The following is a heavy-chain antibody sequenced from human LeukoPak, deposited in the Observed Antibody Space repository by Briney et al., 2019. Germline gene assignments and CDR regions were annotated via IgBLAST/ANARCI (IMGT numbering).Heavy chain of an antibody. J-gene: IGHJ4*02. Sequence: ASVKVSCKASGYTFTSYYMHWVRQAPGQGLEWMGIINPSGGSTSYAQKFQGRVTMTRDMSTSTVYMELSSLRSDDTAVYYCARGKGVVVTAIRCLDYWGQGTLVTVSS. V-gene: IGHV1-46*01. CDR2: INPSGGST. D-gene: IGHD2-21*02. CDR3: ARGKGVVVTAIRCLDY. CDR1: GYTFTSYY.